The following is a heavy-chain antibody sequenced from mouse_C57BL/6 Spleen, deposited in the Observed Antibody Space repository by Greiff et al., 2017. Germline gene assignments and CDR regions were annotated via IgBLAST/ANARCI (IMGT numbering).Heavy chain of an antibody. CDR1: GYAFSSYW. CDR2: IYPGDGDN. V-gene: IGHV1-80*01. D-gene: IGHD2-3*01. CDR3: AREGYDPSFAY. J-gene: IGHJ3*01. Sequence: QVQLQQSGAALVKPGASVKISCKASGYAFSSYWMNWVKQRTGKGLEWIGQIYPGDGDNNYNGKFKGKATLTADKSSSTAYMLLSSLTSEDSAVYFCAREGYDPSFAYWGQGTLVTVSA.